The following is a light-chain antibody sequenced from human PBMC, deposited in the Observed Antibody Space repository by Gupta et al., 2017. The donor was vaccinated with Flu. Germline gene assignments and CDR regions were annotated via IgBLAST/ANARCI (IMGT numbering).Light chain of an antibody. CDR2: KAS. CDR3: QQDNSYHS. CDR1: QSISSW. J-gene: IGKJ2*03. Sequence: DIQMTQSPSTLSASVGDRVTITCRASQSISSWLAWYQQKPGKAPKLLIYKASSLESGVPSRFSGSGSGTEFTLTISSLQPDDCATYYCQQDNSYHSFGQGTKVEIK. V-gene: IGKV1-5*03.